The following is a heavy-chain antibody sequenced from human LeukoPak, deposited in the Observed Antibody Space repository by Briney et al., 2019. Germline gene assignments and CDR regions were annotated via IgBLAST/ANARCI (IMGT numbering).Heavy chain of an antibody. CDR3: ARDLAFPGSYGSAEFYFDF. Sequence: ASVKFSCKASGYTFTSYGISWVRQAPGQGLEWMGWISAYYGNTNYAQKLQGRVTMTTDTSTSTAYMELRSLRSDDTAVYYCARDLAFPGSYGSAEFYFDFWGQGALVTVSS. J-gene: IGHJ4*02. D-gene: IGHD1-26*01. CDR2: ISAYYGNT. V-gene: IGHV1-18*01. CDR1: GYTFTSYG.